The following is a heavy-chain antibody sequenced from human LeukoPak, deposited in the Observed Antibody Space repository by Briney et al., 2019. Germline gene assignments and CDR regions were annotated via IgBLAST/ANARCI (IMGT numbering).Heavy chain of an antibody. Sequence: GGSLRLSCAASGFTFDDYAMHWVRQAPGKGLEWVSGISWNSGSIGYADSVKGRFTISRDNAKNSLYLQMNSLRAEDTALYYCAKSRYDILTGYYDYWGQGTLVTVSS. D-gene: IGHD3-9*01. CDR1: GFTFDDYA. CDR2: ISWNSGSI. V-gene: IGHV3-9*01. CDR3: AKSRYDILTGYYDY. J-gene: IGHJ4*02.